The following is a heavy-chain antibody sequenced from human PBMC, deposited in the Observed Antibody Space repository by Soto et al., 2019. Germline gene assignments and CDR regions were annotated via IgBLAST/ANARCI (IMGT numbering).Heavy chain of an antibody. Sequence: GESLKISCKGSGYSLTSYWIVGVRQVPGKGLEWMGIIYPGDSDTRYSPSFQGQVTISADKSISTAYLQWSSLKASDTAMYYCARVGPRYCSSTSCYRDYYYGMDVWGQGTTVTVSS. D-gene: IGHD2-2*02. CDR3: ARVGPRYCSSTSCYRDYYYGMDV. V-gene: IGHV5-51*01. CDR2: IYPGDSDT. CDR1: GYSLTSYW. J-gene: IGHJ6*02.